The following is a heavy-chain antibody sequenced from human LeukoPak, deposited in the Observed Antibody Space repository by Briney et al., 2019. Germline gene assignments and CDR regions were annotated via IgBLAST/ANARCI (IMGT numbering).Heavy chain of an antibody. J-gene: IGHJ4*02. V-gene: IGHV1-2*06. Sequence: GASVKVSCKASGYTFTGYYMHWVRQAPGQGLEWMGRINPNSGGTNYAQKFQGRVTMTRDTSISTAYMELSRLRSDDTAVHYCARDPEIRHYYDFWSGYPPAFVYWGQGTLVTVSS. CDR2: INPNSGGT. D-gene: IGHD3-3*01. CDR1: GYTFTGYY. CDR3: ARDPEIRHYYDFWSGYPPAFVY.